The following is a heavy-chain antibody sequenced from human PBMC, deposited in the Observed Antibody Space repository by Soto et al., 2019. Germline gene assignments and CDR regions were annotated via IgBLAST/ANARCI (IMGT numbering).Heavy chain of an antibody. CDR1: GYTFTSYG. CDR3: ARDGREDLSTVTVPGAFDI. Sequence: QVQLVQSGAEVKKPGASVKVSCKASGYTFTSYGISWVRQAPGQGLEWMGWISAYNGNTNYAQKLQGRVTMTTDTSTSTAYMELRSLRSDDMAVYYCARDGREDLSTVTVPGAFDIWGQGTMVTVSS. D-gene: IGHD4-17*01. V-gene: IGHV1-18*03. CDR2: ISAYNGNT. J-gene: IGHJ3*02.